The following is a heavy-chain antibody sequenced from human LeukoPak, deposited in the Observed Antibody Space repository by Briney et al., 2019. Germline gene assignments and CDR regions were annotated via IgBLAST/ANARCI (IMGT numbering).Heavy chain of an antibody. Sequence: GGSLRLSCAASGFIFSDYGITWVRQAPGKGLEWVSGISGSGANTYFADSVKGRSTISRDNSKNTVYLQMDSLRAEDTAVYYCTRLVRGASHYYDSSGYYTWGQGTLVTVSS. CDR2: ISGSGANT. CDR3: TRLVRGASHYYDSSGYYT. J-gene: IGHJ5*02. D-gene: IGHD3-22*01. V-gene: IGHV3-23*01. CDR1: GFIFSDYG.